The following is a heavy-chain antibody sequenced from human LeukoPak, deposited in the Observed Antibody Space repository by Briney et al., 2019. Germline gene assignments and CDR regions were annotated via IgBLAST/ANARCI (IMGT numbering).Heavy chain of an antibody. CDR3: AKAGNAYDFWSGYSYYFDY. V-gene: IGHV3-9*01. J-gene: IGHJ4*02. D-gene: IGHD3-3*01. CDR2: ISWNSGSI. Sequence: GRSPRLSCAASGFTFDDYAMHWARQAPGKGLEWVSGISWNSGSIGYADSVKGRFTISRDNAKNSLYLQMNSLRAEDTALYYCAKAGNAYDFWSGYSYYFDYWGQGTLVTVSS. CDR1: GFTFDDYA.